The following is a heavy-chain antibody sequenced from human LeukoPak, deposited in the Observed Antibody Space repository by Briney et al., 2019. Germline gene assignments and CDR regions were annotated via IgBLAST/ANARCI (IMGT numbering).Heavy chain of an antibody. CDR2: ISSSAGTT. J-gene: IGHJ4*02. D-gene: IGHD6-19*01. V-gene: IGHV3-23*01. CDR3: ARLREAQSYDC. Sequence: GGSLRLSCAASGFTFSLYGMHWVRQPPGRGLEWVSVISSSAGTTYYADSVKGRFTISRDNSKNTLYLQMNSLRAEDTAIYYCARLREAQSYDCWGQGTMVTVCS. CDR1: GFTFSLYG.